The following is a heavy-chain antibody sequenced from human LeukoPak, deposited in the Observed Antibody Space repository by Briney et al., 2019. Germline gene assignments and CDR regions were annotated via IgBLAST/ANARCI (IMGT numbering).Heavy chain of an antibody. D-gene: IGHD4-23*01. CDR2: IKQDGSEK. J-gene: IGHJ4*02. CDR1: LLTSTFYT. Sequence: PGGSLRRSGAASLLTSTFYTMVAVGQAPGKGLEWVANIKQDGSEKYYVDSVKGRFTISRDNAKNSLYLQRNSLRAEDTAVYYFAKDATVAYAFDYWGQGTLVTVSS. CDR3: AKDATVAYAFDY. V-gene: IGHV3-7*01.